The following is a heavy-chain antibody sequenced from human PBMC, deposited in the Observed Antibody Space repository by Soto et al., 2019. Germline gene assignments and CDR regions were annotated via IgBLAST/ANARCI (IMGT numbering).Heavy chain of an antibody. CDR2: IIPILGIA. D-gene: IGHD4-17*01. J-gene: IGHJ4*02. CDR3: ARDDYGDYLFDY. Sequence: GASVKVSCKASGYTFTGYYMHWVRQAPGQGLEWMGRIIPILGIANYAQKFQGRVTITADKSTSTAYMELSSLRSEDTAVYYCARDDYGDYLFDYWGQGTLVTVSS. V-gene: IGHV1-69*04. CDR1: GYTFTGYY.